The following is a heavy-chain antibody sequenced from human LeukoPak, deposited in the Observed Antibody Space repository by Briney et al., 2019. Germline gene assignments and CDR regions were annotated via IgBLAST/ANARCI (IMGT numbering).Heavy chain of an antibody. CDR3: ARAYLLWDAFDI. Sequence: SETLSLTCAVYGGSFSGYYWSWIRQPPGKGLEWIGEINHSGSTNYNPSLKSRVTISVDMSKNQFSLKLSSVTAADTAVYYCARAYLLWDAFDIWGQGTMVTVSS. D-gene: IGHD3-10*01. CDR2: INHSGST. J-gene: IGHJ3*02. V-gene: IGHV4-34*01. CDR1: GGSFSGYY.